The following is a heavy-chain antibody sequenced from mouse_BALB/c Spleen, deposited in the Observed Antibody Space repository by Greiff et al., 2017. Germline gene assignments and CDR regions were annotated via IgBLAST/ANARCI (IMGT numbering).Heavy chain of an antibody. CDR3: AGEGSSYGYYAMDY. D-gene: IGHD1-1*01. J-gene: IGHJ4*01. CDR2: INPYNDGT. CDR1: GYTFTSYV. V-gene: IGHV1-14*01. Sequence: VQLKQSGPELVKPGASVKMSCKASGYTFTSYVMHWVKQKPGQGLEWIGYINPYNDGTKYNEKFKGKATLSSDKSSSTAYMELSSLTSEDSAVYYCAGEGSSYGYYAMDYWGQGTSVTVSS.